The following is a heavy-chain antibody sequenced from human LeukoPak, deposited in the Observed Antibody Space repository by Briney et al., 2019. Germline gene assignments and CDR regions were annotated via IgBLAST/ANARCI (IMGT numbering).Heavy chain of an antibody. Sequence: SETLSLTCTVSGGSISSGGYYWSWIRQHPGKGLEWIGYIYYSGSTYYNPSLKSRVTISVDTSKNQFSLKLSSVTAANTAVYYCARAAGTRLIGWFDPWGQGTLVTVSS. J-gene: IGHJ5*02. CDR1: GGSISSGGYY. V-gene: IGHV4-31*03. D-gene: IGHD6-13*01. CDR3: ARAAGTRLIGWFDP. CDR2: IYYSGST.